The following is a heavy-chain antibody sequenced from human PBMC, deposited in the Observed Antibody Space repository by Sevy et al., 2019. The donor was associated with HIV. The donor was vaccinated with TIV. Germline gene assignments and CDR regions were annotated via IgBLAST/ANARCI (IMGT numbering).Heavy chain of an antibody. D-gene: IGHD1-26*01. CDR2: ISYDGSNK. V-gene: IGHV3-30*04. CDR3: ASMSGSYQPYY. CDR1: GFTFSSYA. J-gene: IGHJ4*02. Sequence: GGSLRLSCAASGFTFSSYAMHWVRQAPGKGLEWVAVISYDGSNKYYADSVKGRFTISRDNSKNTLYLQINSLRAEDTAVYYCASMSGSYQPYYWGQGTLVTVSS.